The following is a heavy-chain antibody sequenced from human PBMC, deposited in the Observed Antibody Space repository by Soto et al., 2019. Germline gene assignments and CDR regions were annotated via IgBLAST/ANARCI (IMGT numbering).Heavy chain of an antibody. J-gene: IGHJ3*01. CDR1: GGSISSYY. Sequence: PSETLSLTCTVSGGSISSYYWRWIRQPAGKGLEWIGRIYTSGSTNYNPSLKSRVTMSVDTSKNQFSLKLSSVTAADPAVYYCARPYSGGPNDPFDVWGQGTMVTVSS. CDR2: IYTSGST. V-gene: IGHV4-4*07. D-gene: IGHD1-26*01. CDR3: ARPYSGGPNDPFDV.